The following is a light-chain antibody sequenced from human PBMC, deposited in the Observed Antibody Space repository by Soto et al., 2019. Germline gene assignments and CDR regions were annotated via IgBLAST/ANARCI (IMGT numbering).Light chain of an antibody. CDR3: QQYNNWPLIT. Sequence: EIVMTQSPVTLSLSPGGRATLSCRASQGINSYLAWYQQKPGQAPRLLIYGASTRATDIPARFSGSGSGTEFTLTITSLQSEDFAVYYCQQYNNWPLITFGQGTRLEIK. CDR2: GAS. J-gene: IGKJ5*01. CDR1: QGINSY. V-gene: IGKV3-15*01.